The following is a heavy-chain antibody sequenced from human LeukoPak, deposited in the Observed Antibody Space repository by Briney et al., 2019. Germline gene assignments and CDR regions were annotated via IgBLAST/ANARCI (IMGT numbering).Heavy chain of an antibody. Sequence: GGSLRLSCAASGFTFSSYWMHWVRQAPGKGLVWVSRINSDGSSTSYADSVKGRFTISRDNAKNTLYLQMNSLRAEDTAVYYCARGGRGSGWTPMDVWGQGTTVTVSS. D-gene: IGHD6-19*01. V-gene: IGHV3-74*01. CDR2: INSDGSST. CDR1: GFTFSSYW. CDR3: ARGGRGSGWTPMDV. J-gene: IGHJ6*02.